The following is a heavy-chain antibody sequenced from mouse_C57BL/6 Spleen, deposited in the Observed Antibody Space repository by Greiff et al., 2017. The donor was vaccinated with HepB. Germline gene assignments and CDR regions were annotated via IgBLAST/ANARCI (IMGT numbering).Heavy chain of an antibody. D-gene: IGHD1-1*01. CDR2: MRYSGSS. V-gene: IGHV3-8*01. CDR1: GYSITSDY. CDR3: ARGTNYWYFDV. Sequence: EVQLVESGPGLAKPSQTLSLICSVTGYSITSDYWNWIRKFPGNKLEFMGYMRYSGSSYYNPSLKSRLSITRDTSKNQYYLQLNSVTSEDTATYFCARGTNYWYFDVWGTGTTVTVSS. J-gene: IGHJ1*03.